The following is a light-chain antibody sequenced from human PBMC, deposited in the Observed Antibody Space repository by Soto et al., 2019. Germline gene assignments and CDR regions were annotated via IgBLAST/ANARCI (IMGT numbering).Light chain of an antibody. CDR2: GAS. J-gene: IGKJ1*01. CDR3: QQYNNLWT. V-gene: IGKV3-15*01. Sequence: EIVMTQSPATLSVSPGERATLSCRASQSVSSSLAWFQQKPGQAPRLLIYGASTRATGIPARFSGSGSGTEFTLTISSLQSEDVAVYYCQQYNNLWTFGQGTKVEIK. CDR1: QSVSSS.